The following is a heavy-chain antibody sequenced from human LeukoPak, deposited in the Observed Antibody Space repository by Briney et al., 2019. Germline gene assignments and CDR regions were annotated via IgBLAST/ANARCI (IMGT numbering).Heavy chain of an antibody. J-gene: IGHJ4*02. CDR2: IIPILGIA. V-gene: IGHV1-69*04. D-gene: IGHD6-19*01. CDR3: ARGHSSGRDYYFDT. Sequence: SVKVSCKASGGTFSSYAISWVRQAPGQGLEWMGRIIPILGIANYAQKFQGRVTITADKSTSTAYMELSSLRSEDTAVYYCARGHSSGRDYYFDTWGQGTLVTVSS. CDR1: GGTFSSYA.